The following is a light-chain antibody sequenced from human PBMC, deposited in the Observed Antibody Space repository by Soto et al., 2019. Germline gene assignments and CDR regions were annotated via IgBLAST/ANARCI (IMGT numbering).Light chain of an antibody. CDR1: SSDVGGYNF. J-gene: IGLJ2*01. Sequence: QSALTQPRSVSGSPGQSVTISCTGTSSDVGGYNFVSWYQQHPDKAPKLMIYDVTKRPSGVPDRFSGSKSGNTASLTISGLLAEDEADYYCCSYAGTHNSVIFGGGTKVTVL. CDR2: DVT. CDR3: CSYAGTHNSVI. V-gene: IGLV2-11*01.